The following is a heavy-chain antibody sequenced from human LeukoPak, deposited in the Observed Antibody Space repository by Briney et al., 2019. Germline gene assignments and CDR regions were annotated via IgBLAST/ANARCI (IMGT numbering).Heavy chain of an antibody. Sequence: GGSLRLSCAASGFTFSSYAMSWVRQAPGKGLEWVSAISGSGGSTYYADSAKGRFTISRDNSKNTLYLQMNSLRAEDTAVYYCAKANYDILTGPSDYWGQGTLVTVSS. CDR1: GFTFSSYA. V-gene: IGHV3-23*01. CDR3: AKANYDILTGPSDY. J-gene: IGHJ4*02. CDR2: ISGSGGST. D-gene: IGHD3-9*01.